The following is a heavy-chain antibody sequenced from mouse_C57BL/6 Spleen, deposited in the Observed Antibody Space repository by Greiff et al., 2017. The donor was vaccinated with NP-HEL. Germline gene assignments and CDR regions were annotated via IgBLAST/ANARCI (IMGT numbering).Heavy chain of an antibody. CDR3: ARSNYDYAMDY. CDR1: GFTFSDYG. J-gene: IGHJ4*01. Sequence: DVHLVESGGGLVKPGGSLKLSCAASGFTFSDYGMHWVRQAPEKGLEWVAYISSGSSTIYYADTVKGRFTISRDNAKNTLFLQMTSLRSEDTAMYYCARSNYDYAMDYWGQGTSVTVSS. CDR2: ISSGSSTI. V-gene: IGHV5-17*01. D-gene: IGHD2-1*01.